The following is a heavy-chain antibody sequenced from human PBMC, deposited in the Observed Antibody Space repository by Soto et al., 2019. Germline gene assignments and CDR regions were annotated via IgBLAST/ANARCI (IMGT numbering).Heavy chain of an antibody. CDR2: ISGDERDK. Sequence: PGGSLRLSCATSGFTFSSFTMHWVRQAPGEGLDWVAVISGDERDKRYAGSVQGRFTISRDNSKNTLYLQMNSLRAEDTAVYYCARVHKAYSSGWFPSQAFDYWGQGTLVTVSS. CDR3: ARVHKAYSSGWFPSQAFDY. CDR1: GFTFSSFT. J-gene: IGHJ4*02. V-gene: IGHV3-30*04. D-gene: IGHD6-19*01.